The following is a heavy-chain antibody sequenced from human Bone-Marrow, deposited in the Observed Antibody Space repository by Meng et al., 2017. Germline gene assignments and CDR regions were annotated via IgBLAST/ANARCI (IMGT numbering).Heavy chain of an antibody. V-gene: IGHV4-30-4*01. CDR2: IYCSGTT. CDR3: ARDRGGYGDISY. Sequence: QVQLQESGPGLVKPSQTLSLTCTVSNDSIRSGDYYWSWIRQPPGKGLEWIGFIYCSGTTYYNPSLKSRVTISVDTSKNQFSLNLSSVTAADTAVYYCARDRGGYGDISYWGQGTLVTVSS. D-gene: IGHD4-17*01. CDR1: NDSIRSGDYY. J-gene: IGHJ4*02.